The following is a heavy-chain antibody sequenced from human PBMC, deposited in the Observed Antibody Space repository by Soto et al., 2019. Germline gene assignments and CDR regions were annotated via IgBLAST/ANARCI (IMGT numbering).Heavy chain of an antibody. D-gene: IGHD3-3*01. V-gene: IGHV3-23*01. CDR1: EFTFTTYW. CDR3: AKDRRFLEWLFFDY. CDR2: ISGNGGSK. Sequence: GGSLRLSCLASEFTFTTYWMNWVRQAPGKGLEWVADISGNGGSKYYADSVKGRFTISRDNSKNTLYLQMNSLRAEDTVVYYCAKDRRFLEWLFFDYWGQGTLVTVSS. J-gene: IGHJ4*02.